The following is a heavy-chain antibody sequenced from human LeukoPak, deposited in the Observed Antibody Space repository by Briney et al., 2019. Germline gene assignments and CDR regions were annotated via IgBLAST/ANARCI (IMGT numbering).Heavy chain of an antibody. J-gene: IGHJ4*02. CDR1: GFTFSSYS. D-gene: IGHD2-2*01. CDR3: ARGLSSTRVDY. CDR2: ISSSSYI. V-gene: IGHV3-21*01. Sequence: GGSLRLSCAASGFTFSSYSMNWVRQAPGKGLEWVSSISSSSYIYYADSVKGRFTISRDNAKNSLYLQMNSLRAEDTAVYYRARGLSSTRVDYWGQGTLVTVSS.